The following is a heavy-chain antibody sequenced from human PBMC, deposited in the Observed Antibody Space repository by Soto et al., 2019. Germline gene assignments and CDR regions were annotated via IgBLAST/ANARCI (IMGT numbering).Heavy chain of an antibody. Sequence: GASVQVSCKASGYTFTSYHINWVRQATGQGLEWMGWMNPNSGNTGYAQKFQGRVTMTRNTSISTAYMELSSLRSEDTAVYYCAREDPGTGAFDIWGQGTMVTVSS. J-gene: IGHJ3*02. D-gene: IGHD6-13*01. V-gene: IGHV1-8*01. CDR2: MNPNSGNT. CDR1: GYTFTSYH. CDR3: AREDPGTGAFDI.